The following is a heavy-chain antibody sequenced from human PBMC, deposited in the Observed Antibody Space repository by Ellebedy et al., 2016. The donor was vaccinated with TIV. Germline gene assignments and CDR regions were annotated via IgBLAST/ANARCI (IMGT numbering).Heavy chain of an antibody. D-gene: IGHD3-22*01. CDR1: GFTFNNYA. CDR3: AKEVSSGFDY. CDR2: ISHDESEK. Sequence: GESLKTSCAASGFTFNNYAMHWVRQAPGKGLEWVAAISHDESEKYYAGSVKGRFTISRDNSKNTLYLQMNSLRAEDTAIYYCAKEVSSGFDYWGQGTLVTVSS. J-gene: IGHJ4*02. V-gene: IGHV3-30*18.